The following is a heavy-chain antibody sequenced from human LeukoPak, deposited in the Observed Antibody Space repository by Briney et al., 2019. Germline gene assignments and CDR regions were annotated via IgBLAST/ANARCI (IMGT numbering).Heavy chain of an antibody. V-gene: IGHV3-23*01. J-gene: IGHJ5*02. Sequence: GGSLRLSCAASGFIFNNYGLIWVRQAPGKGLEWVSAISNDGGGTNYADFVKGRFTISRDNSKNTLFLQMNSLRAEDTALYYCAKGSSGYFVDLWGQGTLVTVSA. CDR1: GFIFNNYG. D-gene: IGHD3-22*01. CDR2: ISNDGGGT. CDR3: AKGSSGYFVDL.